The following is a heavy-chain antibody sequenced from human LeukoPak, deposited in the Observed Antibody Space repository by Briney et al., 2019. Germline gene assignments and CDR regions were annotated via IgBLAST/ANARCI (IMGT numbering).Heavy chain of an antibody. CDR3: ARSPQLDIVVVVAAIDY. J-gene: IGHJ4*02. V-gene: IGHV3-21*01. Sequence: GGSLRLSCAASGFTFSSYSMNWVRQAPGKGLEWVSSISSSSSCIYYADSVKGRFTISRDDVKNSLYLQMNSLRAEDTAVYYCARSPQLDIVVVVAAIDYWGQGTLVTVSS. CDR2: ISSSSSCI. CDR1: GFTFSSYS. D-gene: IGHD2-15*01.